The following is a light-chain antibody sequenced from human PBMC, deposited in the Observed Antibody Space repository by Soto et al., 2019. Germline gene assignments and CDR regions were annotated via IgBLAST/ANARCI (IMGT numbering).Light chain of an antibody. J-gene: IGLJ1*01. Sequence: LTQPASVSGSPGQSITISCTGTSSDVGAYNFVSWHQQHPGKAPKLMIYNVYDRPSGISYRFSGSKSGNTASLTISGLQGEDEADYYCSAYTVSRTYVFGTGTKVTV. CDR1: SSDVGAYNF. V-gene: IGLV2-14*03. CDR2: NVY. CDR3: SAYTVSRTYV.